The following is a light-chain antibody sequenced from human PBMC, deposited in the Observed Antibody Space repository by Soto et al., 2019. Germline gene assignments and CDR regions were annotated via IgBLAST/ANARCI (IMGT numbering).Light chain of an antibody. V-gene: IGKV3-20*01. CDR3: QQYGSSPLT. J-gene: IGKJ4*01. CDR1: QSVRNNN. Sequence: EIVLTQSPGTLSLSPGERATLSCRSSQSVRNNNFLAWYQQKPGQAPRLLIYGASSRATGIPDRFSGSGSGTDFTLTVSRLEPEDFAVYYCQQYGSSPLTFGGGPRWIS. CDR2: GAS.